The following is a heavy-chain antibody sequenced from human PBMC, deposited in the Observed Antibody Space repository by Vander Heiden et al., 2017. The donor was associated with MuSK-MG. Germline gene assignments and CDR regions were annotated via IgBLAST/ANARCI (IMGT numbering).Heavy chain of an antibody. CDR1: GFTFSSYA. J-gene: IGHJ4*02. CDR3: ARDGRLAIAKMVRGVTSYYFDY. CDR2: ISYDGSIK. V-gene: IGHV3-30*04. D-gene: IGHD3-10*01. Sequence: GFTFSSYAMHWVRQAPGKGLEWVAVISYDGSIKYYADSVKGRFTISRDNSKNTLYLQMNSRRAEDTAVYYCARDGRLAIAKMVRGVTSYYFDYWGQGTLVTVSS.